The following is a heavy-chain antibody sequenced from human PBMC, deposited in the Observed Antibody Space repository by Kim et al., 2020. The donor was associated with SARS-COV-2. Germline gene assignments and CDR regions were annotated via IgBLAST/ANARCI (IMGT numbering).Heavy chain of an antibody. CDR3: ASAPTDIYYYDSSGYYYDGYYYGMDV. CDR2: ISYDGSNK. J-gene: IGHJ6*02. D-gene: IGHD3-22*01. V-gene: IGHV3-30*04. CDR1: GFTFSSYA. Sequence: GGSLRLSCAASGFTFSSYAMHWVRQAPGKGLEWVAVISYDGSNKYYADSVKGRFTISRDNSKNTLYLQMNSLRAEDTAVYYCASAPTDIYYYDSSGYYYDGYYYGMDVWGQGTTVTVSS.